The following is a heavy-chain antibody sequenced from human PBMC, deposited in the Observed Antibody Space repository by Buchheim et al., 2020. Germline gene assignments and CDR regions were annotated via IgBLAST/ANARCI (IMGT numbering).Heavy chain of an antibody. D-gene: IGHD1-26*01. CDR2: ISYDGSNK. J-gene: IGHJ4*02. V-gene: IGHV3-30*18. Sequence: QVQLVESGGGVVQPGRSLRLSCAASGFTFSSYGMHWVRQAPGKGLEWVAVISYDGSNKYYADSVKGRFTISRDNSKNTLYLQMNSLRAEDTAVYYCAKGFIVGATMDDPQDYWGQGTL. CDR1: GFTFSSYG. CDR3: AKGFIVGATMDDPQDY.